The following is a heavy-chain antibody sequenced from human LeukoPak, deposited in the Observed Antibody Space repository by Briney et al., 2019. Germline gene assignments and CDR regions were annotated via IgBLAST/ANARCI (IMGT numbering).Heavy chain of an antibody. V-gene: IGHV3-23*01. J-gene: IGHJ4*02. Sequence: PGGSLRLSCAASGFPFKEHIMNWVRQAPGRGLEWVSTIPFSGDSRHYADSVKGRFTISREDSTNTLYLQMTGLRAEDTAISYCTHGSWDNWGQGTLVTVSS. CDR2: IPFSGDSR. CDR3: THGSWDN. CDR1: GFPFKEHI. D-gene: IGHD6-6*01.